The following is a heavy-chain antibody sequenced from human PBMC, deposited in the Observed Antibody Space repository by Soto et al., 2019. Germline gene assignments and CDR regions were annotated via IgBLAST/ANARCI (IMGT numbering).Heavy chain of an antibody. CDR2: ISSSSSTI. Sequence: QPGGSLRLSCAASGFTFSIYSMNWVRQAPGKGLEWVSYISSSSSTIHYADSVKGRFTISRDNAKNSLYLQMNSLRAEDTAVYYCARDEGSSSWLDFWGQGTLVTVSS. V-gene: IGHV3-48*01. CDR1: GFTFSIYS. CDR3: ARDEGSSSWLDF. J-gene: IGHJ4*02. D-gene: IGHD6-13*01.